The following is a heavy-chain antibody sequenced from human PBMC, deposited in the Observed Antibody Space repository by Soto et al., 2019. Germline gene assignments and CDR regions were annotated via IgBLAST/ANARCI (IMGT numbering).Heavy chain of an antibody. D-gene: IGHD2-21*02. V-gene: IGHV1-69*04. CDR2: INAILGIA. CDR1: GYTFSAYA. Sequence: ASVKVSCKASGYTFSAYAIHWVRQAPGQGLECMGRINAILGIANYAQKFQGRVTITADKSTSTAYMELSSLRSEDTAVYYCASTDRLAYCGGDCYSFSYYYYGMDVWGQGTTVTVSS. CDR3: ASTDRLAYCGGDCYSFSYYYYGMDV. J-gene: IGHJ6*02.